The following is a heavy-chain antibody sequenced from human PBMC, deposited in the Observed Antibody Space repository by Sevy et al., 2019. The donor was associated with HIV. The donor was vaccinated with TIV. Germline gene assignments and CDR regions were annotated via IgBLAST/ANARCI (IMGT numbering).Heavy chain of an antibody. CDR2: IKQDGSEK. J-gene: IGHJ4*02. Sequence: PGGSLRLSCAASGFIFSSHWMTWVRQAPGKGLEWVANIKQDGSEKYYVASVKGRFTISRDNAKNSLSLQMNSLRVEDTAMYYCASDYSWGQGTLVTVSS. CDR1: GFIFSSHW. V-gene: IGHV3-7*01. CDR3: ASDYS.